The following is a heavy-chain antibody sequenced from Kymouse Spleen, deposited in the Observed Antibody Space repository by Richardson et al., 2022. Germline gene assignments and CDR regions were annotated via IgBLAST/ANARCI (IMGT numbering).Heavy chain of an antibody. CDR3: ARQQLERRDFDY. V-gene: IGHV4-39*01. Sequence: QLQLQESGPGLVKPSETLSLTCTVSGGSISSSSYYWGWIRQPPGKGLEWIGSIYYSGSTYYNPSLKSRVTISVDTSKNQFSLKLSSVTAADTAVYYCARQQLERRDFDYWGQGTLVTVSS. J-gene: IGHJ4*02. CDR1: GGSISSSSYY. D-gene: IGHD1-1*01. CDR2: IYYSGST.